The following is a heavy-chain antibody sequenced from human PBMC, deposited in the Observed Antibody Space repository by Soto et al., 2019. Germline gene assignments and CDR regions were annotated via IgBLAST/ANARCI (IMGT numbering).Heavy chain of an antibody. CDR1: GFSFSDYY. CDR3: ARGTYGMDV. Sequence: QMQLVQSGGGLVKPGGSLRLSCAASGFSFSDYYMSWIRRAPGKGLEWVSYIGASGSPIYFGDSVKGRFSISRDNTNNSLYLQMNSLRTDDTAVYYCARGTYGMDVWGQGTTVIVSS. CDR2: IGASGSPI. V-gene: IGHV3-11*01. D-gene: IGHD3-10*01. J-gene: IGHJ6*02.